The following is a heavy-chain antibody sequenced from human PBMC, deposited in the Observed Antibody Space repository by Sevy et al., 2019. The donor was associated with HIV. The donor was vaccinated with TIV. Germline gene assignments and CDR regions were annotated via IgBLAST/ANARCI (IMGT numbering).Heavy chain of an antibody. CDR1: GYTFTSYG. Sequence: ASVKVSYKASGYTFTSYGISWVRQAPGQGLEWMGWISAYNGNTNYAQKLQGRVTMTTDTSTSTAYMELRSLRSDDTAVYYCAGGGGIVTMVRGVINAVIDYWGQGTLVTVSS. D-gene: IGHD3-10*01. CDR2: ISAYNGNT. J-gene: IGHJ4*02. CDR3: AGGGGIVTMVRGVINAVIDY. V-gene: IGHV1-18*01.